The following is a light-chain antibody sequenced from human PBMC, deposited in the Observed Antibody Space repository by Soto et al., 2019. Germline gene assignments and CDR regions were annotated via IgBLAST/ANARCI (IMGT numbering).Light chain of an antibody. CDR3: QQSYSTPT. V-gene: IGKV1-39*01. Sequence: DIQMTQSPSSLSASVGDRVTITCRASQSISSYLNWYQQKPGKAPKLLIYAASSLQSGVPSRFSGSESGTDFTLTISSLQPEDFATDYCQQSYSTPTFGQGTKLEIK. CDR1: QSISSY. J-gene: IGKJ2*01. CDR2: AAS.